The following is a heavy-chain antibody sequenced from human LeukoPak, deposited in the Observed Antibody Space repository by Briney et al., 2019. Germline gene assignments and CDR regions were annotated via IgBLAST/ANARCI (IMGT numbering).Heavy chain of an antibody. V-gene: IGHV3-48*03. CDR3: AKSFGPVIAAAGTGAD. J-gene: IGHJ4*02. Sequence: GGSLRLSCAASGFTFSSYEMNWVRQAPGKGLEWVSYISSSGSTIYYADSVKGRFTISRDNSKNTLYLQMNSLRVEDTAVYYCAKSFGPVIAAAGTGADWGQGTLVTVSS. D-gene: IGHD6-13*01. CDR2: ISSSGSTI. CDR1: GFTFSSYE.